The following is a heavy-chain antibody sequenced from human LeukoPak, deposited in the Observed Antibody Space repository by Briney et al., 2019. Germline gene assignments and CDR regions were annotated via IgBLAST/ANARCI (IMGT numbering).Heavy chain of an antibody. J-gene: IGHJ5*02. CDR2: IYHSGST. CDR3: ARSTQASSTSFDP. CDR1: GGSISNYY. Sequence: SETLSLTCTVSGGSISNYYWSWIRQPPGKGLEYIGFIYHSGSTNYNPSLKSRVTMSVDKSKNQCSLRLTSVTAADTAIYFCARSTQASSTSFDPWGQGTLVTVSS. V-gene: IGHV4-59*01. D-gene: IGHD6-6*01.